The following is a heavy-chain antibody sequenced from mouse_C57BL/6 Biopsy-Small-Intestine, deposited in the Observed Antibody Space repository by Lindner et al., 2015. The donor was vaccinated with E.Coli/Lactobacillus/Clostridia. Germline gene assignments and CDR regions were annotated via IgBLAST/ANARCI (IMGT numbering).Heavy chain of an antibody. CDR3: ARDPFPFTAIDTGAGDF. CDR1: GGTFSSFA. J-gene: IGHJ4*01. V-gene: IGHV1-69*01. D-gene: IGHD1-1*01. CDR2: IVPVFRTA. Sequence: SVKVSCKASGGTFSSFAISWVRQAPGQGLEWIGGIVPVFRTANYSPKFQGRIIITADESTNTTYMELSSLRSEDTALYYCARDPFPFTAIDTGAGDFWGQGTPVTVSS.